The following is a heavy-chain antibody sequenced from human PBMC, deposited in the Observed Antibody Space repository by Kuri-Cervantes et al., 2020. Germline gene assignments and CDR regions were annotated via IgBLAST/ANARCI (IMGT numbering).Heavy chain of an antibody. D-gene: IGHD2-2*01. CDR1: GFTVSSNY. V-gene: IGHV3-66*03. Sequence: GESLKISCAASGFTVSSNYMSWVRQAPGKGLEWVSVIYSCGSTYYADSVKGRFTISRDNAKNSLYLQMNSLRAEDTAVYYCARAVLGYCSSTSCPNWFDPWGQGTLVTVSS. CDR3: ARAVLGYCSSTSCPNWFDP. CDR2: IYSCGST. J-gene: IGHJ5*02.